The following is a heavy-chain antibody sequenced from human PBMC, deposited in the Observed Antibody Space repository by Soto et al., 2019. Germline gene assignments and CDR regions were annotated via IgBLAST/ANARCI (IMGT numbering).Heavy chain of an antibody. J-gene: IGHJ6*02. CDR3: AREYYYDSSGYSYYYYGMDV. CDR2: ISAYNGNT. V-gene: IGHV1-18*04. D-gene: IGHD3-22*01. Sequence: QVQLVQSGAEVKKPGASVKVSCKASGYTFTSYGISWVRQAPGQGLEWMGWISAYNGNTNYAQKLQGRVTMTTDTSTSTAYMELRSLRSDDTAVYYCAREYYYDSSGYSYYYYGMDVWGQGTTVNVSS. CDR1: GYTFTSYG.